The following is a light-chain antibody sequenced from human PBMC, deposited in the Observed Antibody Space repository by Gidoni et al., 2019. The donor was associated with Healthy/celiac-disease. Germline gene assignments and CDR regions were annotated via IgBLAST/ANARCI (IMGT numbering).Light chain of an antibody. CDR3: QQSYSTPYT. CDR1: QSVSSY. J-gene: IGKJ2*01. CDR2: AAS. Sequence: DIQMTQSPSSLSASVGDRVTITCRASQSVSSYLNWYQQKPGKAPKLLIYAASSLQSGVPSRFSGSGSGTDLTLTISSLQPEDFATYYCQQSYSTPYTFXXXTKLEIK. V-gene: IGKV1-39*01.